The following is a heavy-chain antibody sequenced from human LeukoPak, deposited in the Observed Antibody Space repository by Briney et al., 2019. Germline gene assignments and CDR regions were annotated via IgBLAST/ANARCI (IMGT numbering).Heavy chain of an antibody. J-gene: IGHJ4*02. V-gene: IGHV4-34*01. CDR2: INHSGST. Sequence: SETLSLTCAVYGGSFSGYYWSWVRQPPGKGLEWMGEINHSGSTNYNPSLTSRGTISVDTSKSQFSLKLSSVTAADTAVYYCARGRKVVVVPAARGPHYYFDYWGQGTLVTVSS. CDR3: ARGRKVVVVPAARGPHYYFDY. CDR1: GGSFSGYY. D-gene: IGHD2-2*01.